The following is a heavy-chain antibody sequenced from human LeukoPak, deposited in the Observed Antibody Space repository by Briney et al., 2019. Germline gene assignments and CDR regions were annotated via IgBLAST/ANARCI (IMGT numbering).Heavy chain of an antibody. D-gene: IGHD5-24*01. CDR2: ISGSGGST. CDR1: GFTFISYA. J-gene: IGHJ4*02. CDR3: AKPRRDGYNCYYFDY. V-gene: IGHV3-23*01. Sequence: AGGSLRLSCAASGFTFISYAMSWVRQAPGKGLEWVSAISGSGGSTYYADSVKGRFTISRDNSKNTLYLQMNSLRAEDTAVYYCAKPRRDGYNCYYFDYWGQGTLVTVSS.